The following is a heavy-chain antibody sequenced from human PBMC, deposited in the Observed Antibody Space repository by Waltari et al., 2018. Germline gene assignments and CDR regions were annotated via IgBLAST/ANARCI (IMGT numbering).Heavy chain of an antibody. Sequence: QLQLQESGPGLVKPSETLSLTCTVSGGSISSSSYYWGWIRKPPGKGLEWIGSIYYSGSTYYNPSLKSRVTISVDTSKNQFSLKLSSVTAADTAVYYCARHAYYYDSSGSAFDIWGQGTMVTVSS. CDR1: GGSISSSSYY. D-gene: IGHD3-22*01. J-gene: IGHJ3*02. CDR3: ARHAYYYDSSGSAFDI. V-gene: IGHV4-39*01. CDR2: IYYSGST.